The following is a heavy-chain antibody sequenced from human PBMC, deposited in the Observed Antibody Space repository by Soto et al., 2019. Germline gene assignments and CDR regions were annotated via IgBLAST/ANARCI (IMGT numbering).Heavy chain of an antibody. CDR1: SGSISSSNW. V-gene: IGHV4-4*02. D-gene: IGHD6-19*01. J-gene: IGHJ4*02. CDR3: ARRGPPYSSGWKLDY. Sequence: NPSETLSLTCAVSSGSISSSNWWSWVRQPPGKGLEWIGEIYHSGSTNYNPSLKSRVTISVDKSKSQFSLKLSSVTAADTAVYYCARRGPPYSSGWKLDYWGQGTLVTVSS. CDR2: IYHSGST.